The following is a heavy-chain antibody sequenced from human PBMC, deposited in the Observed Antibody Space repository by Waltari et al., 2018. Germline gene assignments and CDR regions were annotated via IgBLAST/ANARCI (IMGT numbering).Heavy chain of an antibody. CDR1: GFTFGDYA. CDR3: TSSTTVTTNY. CDR2: IRSKAYGGTT. Sequence: EVQLVESGGGLVQPGRSLRLSCTASGFTFGDYAMSWVRQAPGKGRGWVGFIRSKAYGGTTEYAASVKGRFTIARDDSKSIAYLQMNSLKTEDTAVYYCTSSTTVTTNYWGQGTLVTVSS. J-gene: IGHJ4*02. D-gene: IGHD4-17*01. V-gene: IGHV3-49*04.